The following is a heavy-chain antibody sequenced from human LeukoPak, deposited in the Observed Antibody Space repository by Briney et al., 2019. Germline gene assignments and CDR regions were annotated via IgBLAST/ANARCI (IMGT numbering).Heavy chain of an antibody. CDR1: GFMFSGSD. Sequence: GGSLRLSCEASGFMFSGSDMTWVRQAPGKGLEWLSYISASGTVKYYGDSVRGRFTISRDNAQNSVHLHLSSLRVEDSAIYYCARETRGATYRYNFLDYSGLGTLVTV. D-gene: IGHD3-16*02. CDR2: ISASGTVK. CDR3: ARETRGATYRYNFLDY. J-gene: IGHJ4*02. V-gene: IGHV3-48*03.